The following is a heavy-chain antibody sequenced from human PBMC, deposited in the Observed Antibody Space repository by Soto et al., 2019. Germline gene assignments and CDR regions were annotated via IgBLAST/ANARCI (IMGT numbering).Heavy chain of an antibody. D-gene: IGHD2-8*01. CDR1: GGSVSSGGYY. CDR2: IYYSGTT. CDR3: ARRALPQCINGVCYKDGFWDY. J-gene: IGHJ4*02. Sequence: QVQLQESGPGLVKPSPTLSLTCTVSGGSVSSGGYYWSWIRQHPGTGLEWIGYIYYSGTTYFNPSLKSRASISLDTSKNEFSLKLTSVTAADTAVYYCARRALPQCINGVCYKDGFWDYWGQGALVTVSS. V-gene: IGHV4-31*03.